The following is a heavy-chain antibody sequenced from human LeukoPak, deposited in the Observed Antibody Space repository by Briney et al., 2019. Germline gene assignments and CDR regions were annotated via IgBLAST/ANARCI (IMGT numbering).Heavy chain of an antibody. Sequence: GGSLRLSCAASGFTFSSYEMNWVRQAPGKGLEWVSYISSSGSTIYYADSVKGRFTISRDNAKNSLYLQMNSLRPEDTAVYYCAKDRGMDWFDPWGQGTLVTVSS. J-gene: IGHJ5*02. CDR3: AKDRGMDWFDP. CDR2: ISSSGSTI. CDR1: GFTFSSYE. V-gene: IGHV3-48*03. D-gene: IGHD5-24*01.